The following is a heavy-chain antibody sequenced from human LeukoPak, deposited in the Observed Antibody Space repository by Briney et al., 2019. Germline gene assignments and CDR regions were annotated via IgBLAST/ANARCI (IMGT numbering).Heavy chain of an antibody. CDR2: IYSGGST. CDR3: AREGAAVRGYSSNQYYFDY. D-gene: IGHD6-13*01. V-gene: IGHV3-66*01. J-gene: IGHJ4*02. CDR1: GFTVSSNY. Sequence: GGSLRLSCAASGFTVSSNYMSWVRQAPGKGLEWVSVIYSGGSTYYADSVKGRFTISRDNSKNTLCLQMNSLRAEDTAVYYCAREGAAVRGYSSNQYYFDYWGQGTLVTVSS.